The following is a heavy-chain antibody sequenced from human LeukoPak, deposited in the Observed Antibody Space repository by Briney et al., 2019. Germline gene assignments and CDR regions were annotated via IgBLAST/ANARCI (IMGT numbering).Heavy chain of an antibody. CDR2: ISSSSDYI. CDR3: ARDAAVFGGFSSFNYYFYGMDV. Sequence: GGSLRLSCAASGFTFNIYNMNWVRQAPGKGLEWVSSISSSSDYIHYADSVKGRFTISRDNAKSSLYLQMNSLRAEDTAVYYCARDAAVFGGFSSFNYYFYGMDVWGQGTTVTVSS. J-gene: IGHJ6*02. V-gene: IGHV3-21*01. D-gene: IGHD3-16*01. CDR1: GFTFNIYN.